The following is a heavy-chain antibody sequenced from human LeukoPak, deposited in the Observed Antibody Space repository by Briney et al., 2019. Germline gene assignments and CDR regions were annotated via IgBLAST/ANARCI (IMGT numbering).Heavy chain of an antibody. CDR2: IKQDGSEK. CDR3: ASDYYYALDF. V-gene: IGHV3-7*01. J-gene: IGHJ6*02. Sequence: PGGSLRLSCAASGFTFSGYWMTWVRQAPGKGLEWVANIKQDGSEKYYVDSVKGRFTISIDNAKNSLYLQMNSLRAEDTAVYYCASDYYYALDFWGQGTTVTVSS. CDR1: GFTFSGYW.